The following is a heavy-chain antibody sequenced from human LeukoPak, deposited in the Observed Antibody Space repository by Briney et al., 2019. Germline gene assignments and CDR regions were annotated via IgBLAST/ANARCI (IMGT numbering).Heavy chain of an antibody. V-gene: IGHV4-59*08. CDR1: GGSISTYY. D-gene: IGHD3-3*01. Sequence: SETLSLTCTVSGGSISTYYWSWIRQPPGKGLEWIGNIYYSGSTNQNPPLKSRVTILVDTSKNQFSLKLSSVTAADTAVYYCARQRFLEWYFDYWGQGTLVTVSS. CDR3: ARQRFLEWYFDY. J-gene: IGHJ4*02. CDR2: IYYSGST.